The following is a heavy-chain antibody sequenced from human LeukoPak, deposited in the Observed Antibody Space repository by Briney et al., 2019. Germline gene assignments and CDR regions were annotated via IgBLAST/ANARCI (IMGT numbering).Heavy chain of an antibody. V-gene: IGHV1-18*01. CDR1: GYTFTSYG. J-gene: IGHJ5*01. CDR2: ISVYNGNT. D-gene: IGHD6-19*01. CDR3: ARGLSSGWFDY. Sequence: ASVKVSCKASGYTFTSYGISWVRQAPGQGLEWMGWISVYNGNTNHAQRLQGRVTMTTHTSTSTVYMELRSLRSDDTAVYFCARGLSSGWFDYWGQGSLVIVSS.